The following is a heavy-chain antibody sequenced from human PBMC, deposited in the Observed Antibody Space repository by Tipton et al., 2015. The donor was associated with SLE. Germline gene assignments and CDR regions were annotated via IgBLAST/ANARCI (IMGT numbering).Heavy chain of an antibody. V-gene: IGHV3-43*01. CDR2: ITWDGENT. J-gene: IGHJ4*02. D-gene: IGHD2-21*02. CDR1: GFTFDDYT. CDR3: AKDYRIEVTGPFDS. Sequence: SLRLSCAASGFTFDDYTMYWVRQAPGKGLEWVSLITWDGENTHFADSVKGRFTTSRDNSKNSLYLQMKSLRPEDTAFYFCAKDYRIEVTGPFDSWGQGTLVTVSS.